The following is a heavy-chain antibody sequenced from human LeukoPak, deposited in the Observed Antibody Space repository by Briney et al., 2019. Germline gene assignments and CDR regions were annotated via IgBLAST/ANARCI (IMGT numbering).Heavy chain of an antibody. J-gene: IGHJ4*02. D-gene: IGHD4-11*01. V-gene: IGHV3-33*01. CDR2: IWYDGSTK. CDR3: KTTVTYYD. CDR1: GFTFFSSG. Sequence: VRSLRVSCAASGFTFFSSGMPGVCTAPGKGLEWVAVIWYDGSTKYDADAVNGRFTNSRDYSKNTLYLQTISLRAEDTAVYYCKTTVTYYDWGQGPLVTASA.